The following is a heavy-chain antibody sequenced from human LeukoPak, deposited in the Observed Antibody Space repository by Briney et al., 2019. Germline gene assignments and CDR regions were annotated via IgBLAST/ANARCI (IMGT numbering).Heavy chain of an antibody. CDR2: IWYDGSNK. CDR1: GFTFSSYA. D-gene: IGHD3-22*01. J-gene: IGHJ4*02. V-gene: IGHV3-33*08. CDR3: ARDLSTYYYDSSGPFDY. Sequence: PGGSVRLSCAASGFTFSSYAMSWVRQAPGKGLEWVAVIWYDGSNKYYADSVKGRFTISRDNSKNTLYLQMNSLRAEDTAVYYCARDLSTYYYDSSGPFDYWGQGTLVTVSS.